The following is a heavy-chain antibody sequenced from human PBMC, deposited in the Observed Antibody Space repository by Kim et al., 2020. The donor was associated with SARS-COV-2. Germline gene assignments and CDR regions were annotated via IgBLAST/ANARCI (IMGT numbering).Heavy chain of an antibody. CDR3: ARGQVGVITIFGVVKDRLRGCFDP. J-gene: IGHJ5*02. D-gene: IGHD3-3*01. V-gene: IGHV4-34*01. CDR2: SNHRGST. Sequence: SETLSLTCAVYGGSFSGYYWSWIRKPQGKGREWIGESNHRGSTNYNPTLKRRVTISVDTAKNQVSLKLSALTAADTAGYDCARGQVGVITIFGVVKDRLRGCFDPGRQGTLVTVSS. CDR1: GGSFSGYY.